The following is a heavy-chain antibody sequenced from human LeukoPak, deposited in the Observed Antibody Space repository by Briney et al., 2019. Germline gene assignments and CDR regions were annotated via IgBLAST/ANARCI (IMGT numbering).Heavy chain of an antibody. CDR1: GFTFNTYW. J-gene: IGHJ1*01. Sequence: PGGSLRLSCAASGFTFNTYWMDWVRQAPGKRLEWVANIKQDGSEKLYVDSVKGRFTISRDNAKNSLYLQMNSLRAEDTAVYYCARGYDGGGYFQYWGQGTLVTVSS. V-gene: IGHV3-7*01. D-gene: IGHD2-15*01. CDR2: IKQDGSEK. CDR3: ARGYDGGGYFQY.